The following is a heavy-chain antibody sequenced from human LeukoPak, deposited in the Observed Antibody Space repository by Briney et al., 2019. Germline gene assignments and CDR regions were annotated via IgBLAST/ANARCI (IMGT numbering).Heavy chain of an antibody. CDR1: GYTFTSYG. D-gene: IGHD1-26*01. V-gene: IGHV1-18*01. CDR3: ARDKGSGSLLPFDY. CDR2: ISAYNGNT. Sequence: ASVKASCKASGYTFTSYGISWVRQAPGQGLEWMGWISAYNGNTNYAQKLQGRVTMTTDTSTSTAYMELRSLRSDDTAVYYCARDKGSGSLLPFDYWGQGTLVTVSS. J-gene: IGHJ4*02.